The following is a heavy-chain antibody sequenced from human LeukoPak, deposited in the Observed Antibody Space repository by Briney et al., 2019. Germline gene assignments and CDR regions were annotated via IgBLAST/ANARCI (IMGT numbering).Heavy chain of an antibody. V-gene: IGHV3-30*01. CDR2: ISYDGSNK. D-gene: IGHD1-1*01. J-gene: IGHJ4*02. Sequence: GGSLRLSCAASGFTFSSYAMHWVRQAPGKGLEWVAVISYDGSNKYYADSVKGRFTISRDNSKNTLYLQMNSLRAEDTAVYYCASGTTGTGIPFDYWGQGTLVTVSS. CDR1: GFTFSSYA. CDR3: ASGTTGTGIPFDY.